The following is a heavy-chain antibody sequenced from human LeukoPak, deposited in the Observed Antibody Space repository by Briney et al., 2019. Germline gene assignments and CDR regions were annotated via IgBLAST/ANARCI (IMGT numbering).Heavy chain of an antibody. CDR1: GYTFTSHD. V-gene: IGHV1-3*03. CDR3: ARSGCSGGTCFFDY. D-gene: IGHD2-15*01. J-gene: IGHJ4*02. Sequence: GASVKVSCKASGYTFTSHDMHWVRQAPGQRLEWMGCINTDNGNTKYSQEFQGRVTITRDTSASTAYMELSSLRSEDTAVYYCARSGCSGGTCFFDYWGQGTLVTVSS. CDR2: INTDNGNT.